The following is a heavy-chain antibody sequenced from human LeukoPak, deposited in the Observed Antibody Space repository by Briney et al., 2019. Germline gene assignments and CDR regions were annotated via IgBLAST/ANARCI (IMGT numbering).Heavy chain of an antibody. CDR3: AKVDGAAGPYYYYGMDV. J-gene: IGHJ6*02. V-gene: IGHV3-23*01. CDR1: GFTFTSYA. Sequence: GGSLRRSCAASGFTFTSYAMSWVRQAPGKGLEWVSAISGSGGSTYYADSVKGRFTISRDNSKNTLYLQMNSLRAEDTAVYYCAKVDGAAGPYYYYGMDVWGQGTTGTVSS. D-gene: IGHD6-13*01. CDR2: ISGSGGST.